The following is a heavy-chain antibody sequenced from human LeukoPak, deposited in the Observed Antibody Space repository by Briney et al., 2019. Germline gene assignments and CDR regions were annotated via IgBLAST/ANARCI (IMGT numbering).Heavy chain of an antibody. D-gene: IGHD4-23*01. CDR2: IASDGNNR. Sequence: GGSLRLSSAASGFTFSSYWVNWVRQVPGKGLVWVSRIASDGNNRDYADSVKGRFTISRDNAKNTLYLQMNSLRVEDTAVYYCARGRPHGNDYWGQGTLVTVSS. CDR1: GFTFSSYW. J-gene: IGHJ4*02. V-gene: IGHV3-74*01. CDR3: ARGRPHGNDY.